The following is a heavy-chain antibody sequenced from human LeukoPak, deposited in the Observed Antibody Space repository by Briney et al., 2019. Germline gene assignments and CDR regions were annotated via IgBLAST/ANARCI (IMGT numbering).Heavy chain of an antibody. CDR1: GFTFSSYG. J-gene: IGHJ4*02. CDR3: AKNGAGMTRPYDY. CDR2: KWYDGSNK. D-gene: IGHD1-14*01. V-gene: IGHV3-33*06. Sequence: GGSLRLSCAASGFTFSSYGMHWVRQAPGKGLEWVAVKWYDGSNKYYADSVKGRFTISRDNSKNTLYLQMNSLRAEDTAVYYCAKNGAGMTRPYDYWGQGTLVTVSS.